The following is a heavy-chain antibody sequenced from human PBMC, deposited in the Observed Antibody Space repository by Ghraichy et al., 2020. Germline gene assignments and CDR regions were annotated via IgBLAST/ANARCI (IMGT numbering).Heavy chain of an antibody. Sequence: SLRLSCAASGFTFDDYAMHWVRQAPGKGLEWVSGISWNSGSIGYADSVKGRFTISRDNAKNSLYLQMNSLRAEDTALYYCAKGRDGWYIGDHNNWFDPWGQGTLVTVSS. V-gene: IGHV3-9*01. CDR1: GFTFDDYA. J-gene: IGHJ5*02. D-gene: IGHD6-19*01. CDR2: ISWNSGSI. CDR3: AKGRDGWYIGDHNNWFDP.